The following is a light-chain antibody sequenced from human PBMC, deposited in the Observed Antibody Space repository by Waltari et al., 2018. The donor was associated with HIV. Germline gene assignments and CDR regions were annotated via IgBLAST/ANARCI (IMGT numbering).Light chain of an antibody. CDR2: GNH. J-gene: IGLJ3*02. CDR1: SSTIGTKT. Sequence: QSVLTQPPSASGTPGQRVTISCSGSSSTIGTKTVHWYQQLPGSAPKFLMYGNHVRPSGVPDRFSGSKSGPSASLAISGLRSEDEADYYCAAWDDSLNAWVFGGGTKVTVL. CDR3: AAWDDSLNAWV. V-gene: IGLV1-44*01.